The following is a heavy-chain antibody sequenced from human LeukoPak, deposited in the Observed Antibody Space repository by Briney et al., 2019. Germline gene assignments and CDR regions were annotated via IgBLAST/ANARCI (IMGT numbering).Heavy chain of an antibody. CDR2: IYTGGIT. J-gene: IGHJ4*02. CDR1: GDSISSEY. V-gene: IGHV4-4*09. CDR3: ARGPPFDY. Sequence: SETLSLTCNVSGDSISSEYWSWIRQPPGKSLEWVGYIYTGGITNYNPSLKSRVTISVDTSQNQFSLRLTSVTAADTAMYYCARGPPFDYWGQGTLVAVSS.